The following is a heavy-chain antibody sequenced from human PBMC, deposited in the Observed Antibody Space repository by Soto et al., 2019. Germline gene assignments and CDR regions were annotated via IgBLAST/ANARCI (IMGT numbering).Heavy chain of an antibody. V-gene: IGHV4-59*01. CDR1: GASISGFY. CDR3: ARVVRGSWSGFPTNNWLDP. Sequence: NPXETLSLTCGVSGASISGFYWTWTRQPPGKGREWIGYIHDSGSTNYNPALESRVSISVDTSKNELSLKLSSVTAEDTAMYYCARVVRGSWSGFPTNNWLDPWGQGTLVTVYS. J-gene: IGHJ5*02. D-gene: IGHD3-3*01. CDR2: IHDSGST.